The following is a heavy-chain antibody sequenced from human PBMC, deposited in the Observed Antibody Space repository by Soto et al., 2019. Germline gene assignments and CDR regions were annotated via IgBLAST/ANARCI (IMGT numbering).Heavy chain of an antibody. CDR3: APHTLDTAMPSGY. V-gene: IGHV1-18*01. D-gene: IGHD5-18*01. Sequence: QVQLVQSGAEVREPGASVKVSCKASGYAFTNYRVSWVRHAPGQGLEWMGWIGGYKGNTNYAQKLQGRVTLTTDTFTSTAYMELRSLRSDDTAVYYCAPHTLDTAMPSGYWGQGTLVTVSS. CDR1: GYAFTNYR. J-gene: IGHJ4*02. CDR2: IGGYKGNT.